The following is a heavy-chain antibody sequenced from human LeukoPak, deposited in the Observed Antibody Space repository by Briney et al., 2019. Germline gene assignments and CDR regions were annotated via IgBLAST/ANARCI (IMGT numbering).Heavy chain of an antibody. CDR1: GGSISSYY. V-gene: IGHV4-59*12. J-gene: IGHJ4*02. Sequence: PSETLSLTCTVSGGSISSYYWSWIRQPPGKGLEWIGYIYYSGSTNYNPSLKSRVTISVDKSKNQFSLKLSSVTAADTAVYYCARDPVAVYYFDYWGQGTLVTVSS. CDR3: ARDPVAVYYFDY. CDR2: IYYSGST. D-gene: IGHD6-19*01.